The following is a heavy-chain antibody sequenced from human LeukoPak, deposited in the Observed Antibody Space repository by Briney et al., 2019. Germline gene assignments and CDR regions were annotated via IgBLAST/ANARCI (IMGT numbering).Heavy chain of an antibody. CDR1: GGSISSYY. CDR3: AREAGSFDY. Sequence: SETLSLTCAVSGGSISSYYWSWIRQPPGKGLEWIGYIYYSGSTNYNPSLKSRVTISVDTSKNQFSLKLSSVTAADTAVYYCAREAGSFDYWGQGTLVTVSS. J-gene: IGHJ4*02. D-gene: IGHD3-10*01. V-gene: IGHV4-59*01. CDR2: IYYSGST.